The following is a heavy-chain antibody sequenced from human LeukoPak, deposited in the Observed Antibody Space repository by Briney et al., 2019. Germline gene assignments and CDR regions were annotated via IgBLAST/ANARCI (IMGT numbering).Heavy chain of an antibody. CDR2: IDFTSTYI. Sequence: GGSLRLSCAASGFNFSTYSMIWVRQAPGKGLEGVSSIDFTSTYIDYTDSVKGRFTISRDNDKQSLYLQMNSLRDEDTGVYYCARDQTPFYWGEGSLVTLSS. CDR3: ARDQTPFY. J-gene: IGHJ4*02. V-gene: IGHV3-21*01. D-gene: IGHD2-15*01. CDR1: GFNFSTYS.